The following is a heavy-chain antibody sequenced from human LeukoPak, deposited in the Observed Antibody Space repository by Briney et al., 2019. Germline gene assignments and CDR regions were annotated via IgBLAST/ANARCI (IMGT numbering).Heavy chain of an antibody. CDR2: ISGSGGST. J-gene: IGHJ4*02. CDR1: GITLSNYG. Sequence: GGSLRLSCVVSGITLSNYGMSWVRQASGKGLEWVAGISGSGGSTNYADSVKGRFTISRDNPKNTLYLQMNSLRAEDTAVYFCAKRGVVIRVILVGFHKEAYYFDSWGQGALVTVSS. CDR3: AKRGVVIRVILVGFHKEAYYFDS. V-gene: IGHV3-23*01. D-gene: IGHD3-22*01.